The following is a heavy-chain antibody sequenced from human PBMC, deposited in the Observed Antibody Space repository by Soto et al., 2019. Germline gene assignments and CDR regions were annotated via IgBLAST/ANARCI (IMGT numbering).Heavy chain of an antibody. CDR2: INPNSGGT. D-gene: IGHD3-22*01. J-gene: IGHJ6*02. Sequence: ASVKVSCKASGYTFTGYYMHWVRQAPGQGLEWMGWINPNSGGTNYAQKFQGRVTMTRDTSISTAYMELSRLRSDDTAVYYCAKDTYLDYSDSSGYYPWYYYGLDVWGQGTTVTVSS. CDR3: AKDTYLDYSDSSGYYPWYYYGLDV. V-gene: IGHV1-2*02. CDR1: GYTFTGYY.